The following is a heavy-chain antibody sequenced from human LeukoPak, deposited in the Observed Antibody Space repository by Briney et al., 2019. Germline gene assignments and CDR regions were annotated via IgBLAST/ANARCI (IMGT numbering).Heavy chain of an antibody. CDR3: AVTRTSCCYYYYMDV. D-gene: IGHD2-2*01. V-gene: IGHV1-69*05. Sequence: SVKVSCKASGGTFSSYAISWVRQAPGQGLEWMGGIIPIFGTANYAQKFQGRVTITTDESTSTAYMELSSLRSEDTAVYYCAVTRTSCCYYYYMDVWGKGTTVTVSS. CDR2: IIPIFGTA. CDR1: GGTFSSYA. J-gene: IGHJ6*03.